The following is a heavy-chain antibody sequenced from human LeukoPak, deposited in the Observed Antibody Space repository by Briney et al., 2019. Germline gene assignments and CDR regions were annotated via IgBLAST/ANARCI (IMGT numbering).Heavy chain of an antibody. J-gene: IGHJ5*02. V-gene: IGHV3-23*01. D-gene: IGHD3-22*01. CDR3: ARGPYYYDSSGPLTFDP. CDR2: ISNNGGYT. CDR1: GFTFSSSA. Sequence: PGGSLRLSCAASGFTFSSSAMSWVRQAPGKGLEWVSAISNNGGYTYYADSVQGRFTISRDNSKNTLYLQMNSLRAEDTAVYYCARGPYYYDSSGPLTFDPWGQGTLVTVSS.